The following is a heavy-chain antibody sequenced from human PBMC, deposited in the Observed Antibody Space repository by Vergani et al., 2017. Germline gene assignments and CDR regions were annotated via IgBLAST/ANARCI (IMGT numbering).Heavy chain of an antibody. V-gene: IGHV4-39*01. CDR3: ARQRPGSGWSPGDFDD. J-gene: IGHJ4*02. D-gene: IGHD6-19*01. Sequence: QLQLQQSVPGLVKPSETLFLTCTVSADSISSGSYYWGWIRQPPGKSLEWIGSIYYSGLSYYNPSLKSRVAISVDTSKNQFSLKVTSVTAADTAVYFCARQRPGSGWSPGDFDDWGQGILVTVSS. CDR1: ADSISSGSYY. CDR2: IYYSGLS.